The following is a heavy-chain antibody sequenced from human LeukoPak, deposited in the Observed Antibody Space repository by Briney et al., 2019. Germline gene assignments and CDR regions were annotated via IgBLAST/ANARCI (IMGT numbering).Heavy chain of an antibody. J-gene: IGHJ6*03. CDR3: ARQYDSYFYYYLDL. V-gene: IGHV4-39*01. CDR1: GGSISSSSYY. Sequence: PSETLSLTCIVSGGSISSSSYYWGWIRQPPGKGLEWIGNIYYSGNTYYNPSLKSRVTISVDTSKKQVSLRLTSVTAADTAVYYCARQYDSYFYYYLDLWGTGTTVTVSS. CDR2: IYYSGNT.